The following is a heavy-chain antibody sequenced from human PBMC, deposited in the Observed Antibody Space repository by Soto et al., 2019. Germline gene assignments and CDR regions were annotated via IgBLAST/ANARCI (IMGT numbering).Heavy chain of an antibody. CDR2: FGGSGGNR. V-gene: IGHV3-23*01. D-gene: IGHD4-4*01. J-gene: IGHJ4*02. CDR3: AGVASDYINSVDN. Sequence: EVQLLESGGGLVQPGGSLRLSCAASGFTFNAYAMTWVRQAPGKGLEWVSAFGGSGGNRYYADSVRGRFTISRDKSKDTGDLQMNSLRVEDTAVYYCAGVASDYINSVDNWGQGILVTVSS. CDR1: GFTFNAYA.